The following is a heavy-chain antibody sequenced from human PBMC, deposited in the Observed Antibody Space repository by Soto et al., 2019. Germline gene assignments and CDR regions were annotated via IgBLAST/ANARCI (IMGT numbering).Heavy chain of an antibody. D-gene: IGHD5-18*01. CDR1: GGSISSSSYY. Sequence: SETLSLTCTVSGGSISSSSYYWGWIRQPPGKGLEWIGSIYYSGSTYYNPSLKSRVTISVDTSKNQFSLKLSSVTAADTAVYYCARNGYSYGYGYYYYGMDVWGQGTLVTVSS. CDR3: ARNGYSYGYGYYYYGMDV. CDR2: IYYSGST. J-gene: IGHJ6*02. V-gene: IGHV4-39*01.